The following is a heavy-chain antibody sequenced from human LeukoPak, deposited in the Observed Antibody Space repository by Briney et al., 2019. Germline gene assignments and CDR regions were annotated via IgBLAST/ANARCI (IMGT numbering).Heavy chain of an antibody. CDR2: ISSSGSTI. D-gene: IGHD2-15*01. CDR3: ARRYCSGGSCYSGFDY. V-gene: IGHV3-48*03. Sequence: PGGSLRLSCAASGFTFSSYEMNWVRQAPGKGLEWVSYISSSGSTIYYADSVKGRFTISRDNAKNSLYLQMNSLRAEDTAVYYCARRYCSGGSCYSGFDYWGQGTLVTVSS. J-gene: IGHJ4*02. CDR1: GFTFSSYE.